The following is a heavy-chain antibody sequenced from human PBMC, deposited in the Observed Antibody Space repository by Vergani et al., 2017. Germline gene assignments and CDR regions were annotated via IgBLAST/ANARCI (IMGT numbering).Heavy chain of an antibody. Sequence: QITLKETGPTLVKPTQSLTLTCTFSRFSLTTTGLAVGWIRQPPGKALEWLALIYWNDTTHYSPSLETRLTISKDTPKNQVVLKISDVDPTDSATYYDARGPEVVAYYWDSWGQEVHVAVSS. CDR2: IYWNDTT. V-gene: IGHV2-5*01. D-gene: IGHD2-8*01. J-gene: IGHJ4*02. CDR3: ARGPEVVAYYWDS. CDR1: RFSLTTTGLA.